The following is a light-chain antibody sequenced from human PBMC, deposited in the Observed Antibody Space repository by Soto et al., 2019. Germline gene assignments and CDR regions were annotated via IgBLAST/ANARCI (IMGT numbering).Light chain of an antibody. CDR1: QCISSY. CDR3: AEWSRHSCG. CDR2: AAS. V-gene: IGKV1-8*01. Sequence: TGANAPPTCRVSQCISSYLAWYQQKPGKAPKLLIYAASTLQSGVPSRFSGSGSGTDFTLTIIFFLFEDRTTYDCAEWSRHSCGFG. J-gene: IGKJ1*01.